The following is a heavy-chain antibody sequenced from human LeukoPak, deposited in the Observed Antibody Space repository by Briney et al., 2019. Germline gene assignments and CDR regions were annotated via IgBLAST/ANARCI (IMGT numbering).Heavy chain of an antibody. J-gene: IGHJ4*02. CDR1: GFTFSSYG. CDR3: ARDYGGYDYYFDY. Sequence: GGSLRLSCAASGFTFSSYGKHWVRQAPGKGLEWVAVIWYDGSNKYYADSVKGRFTISRDNSKNTLYLQMNSLRAEDTAVYYCARDYGGYDYYFDYWGQGTLVTVSS. D-gene: IGHD5-12*01. CDR2: IWYDGSNK. V-gene: IGHV3-33*01.